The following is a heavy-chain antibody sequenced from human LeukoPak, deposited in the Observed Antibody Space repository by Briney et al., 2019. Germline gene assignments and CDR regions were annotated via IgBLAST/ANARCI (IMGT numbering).Heavy chain of an antibody. V-gene: IGHV3-48*03. Sequence: GRSLSLAWAASGSTFSSYEMDWVRQAPGKGLEWVSYITVSGSTIYYADSVKGRFTIYRANTKHSLYIQINSPTAEHTAVYYCAGEIEKYYYGSESLDYWGQGTLVTVSS. CDR3: AGEIEKYYYGSESLDY. CDR2: ITVSGSTI. J-gene: IGHJ4*02. CDR1: GSTFSSYE. D-gene: IGHD3-10*01.